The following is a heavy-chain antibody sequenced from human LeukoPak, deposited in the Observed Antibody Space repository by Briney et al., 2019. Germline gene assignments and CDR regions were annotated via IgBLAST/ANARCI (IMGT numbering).Heavy chain of an antibody. CDR3: ARTLEGRVAYYDSLAGFEWYFDL. Sequence: ASVKVSCKASGYTFTSYDINWVRQATGQGLEWMGWMNPNIGNTGYAQKFHGRVTMTRNTSISTAYMELSSLRSEDTAVYYCARTLEGRVAYYDSLAGFEWYFDLWGRGTLVTVSS. V-gene: IGHV1-8*01. CDR1: GYTFTSYD. D-gene: IGHD3-9*01. J-gene: IGHJ2*01. CDR2: MNPNIGNT.